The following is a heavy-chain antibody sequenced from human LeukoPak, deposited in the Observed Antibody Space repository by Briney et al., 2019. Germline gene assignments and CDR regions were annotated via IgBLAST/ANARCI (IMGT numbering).Heavy chain of an antibody. CDR1: GGSFSGYY. V-gene: IGHV4-34*01. CDR3: ARGLRWLQYIDY. J-gene: IGHJ4*02. D-gene: IGHD5-24*01. Sequence: SETLSLTCAVYGGSFSGYYWSWIRQPPGKGPEWIGEINHSGSTNYNPSLKGRVTISVDTSKNQFSLKLSSVTAADTAVYYCARGLRWLQYIDYWGQGTLVTVSS. CDR2: INHSGST.